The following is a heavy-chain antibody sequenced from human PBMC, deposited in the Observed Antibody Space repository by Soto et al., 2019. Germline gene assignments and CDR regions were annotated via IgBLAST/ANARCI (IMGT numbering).Heavy chain of an antibody. Sequence: QVQLQESGPGLVKPSQTLSLTCTVSGGSISSGGYYWSWIRQHPGKGLEWFGYIFYSGSTYYNPSLKRRVTISVDTSKNQFSLKLSSVTAAATAVYYCARSPEATVTAFDYWGQGTLVTVSS. CDR2: IFYSGST. CDR1: GGSISSGGYY. V-gene: IGHV4-31*03. CDR3: ARSPEATVTAFDY. J-gene: IGHJ4*02. D-gene: IGHD4-17*01.